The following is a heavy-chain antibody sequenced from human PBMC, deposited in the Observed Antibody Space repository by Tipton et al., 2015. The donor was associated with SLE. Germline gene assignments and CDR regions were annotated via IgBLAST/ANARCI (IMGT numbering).Heavy chain of an antibody. Sequence: TLSLTCTVSGGSIRSYYWTWIRQPPGKRLEWIAYIYHSGITNYNPSLQSRVTISVDTSKDQFSLRLTSVTAADTAVYYCARATDWNLSPDVWGKGTTVTVSS. V-gene: IGHV4-59*12. CDR2: IYHSGIT. D-gene: IGHD1-7*01. J-gene: IGHJ6*04. CDR1: GGSIRSYY. CDR3: ARATDWNLSPDV.